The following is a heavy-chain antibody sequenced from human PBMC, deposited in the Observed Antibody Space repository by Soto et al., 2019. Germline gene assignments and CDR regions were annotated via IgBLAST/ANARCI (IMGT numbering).Heavy chain of an antibody. CDR1: GYSISSGYY. D-gene: IGHD6-13*01. V-gene: IGHV4-38-2*01. J-gene: IGHJ5*02. Sequence: SETLSLTCAVSGYSISSGYYWGWIRQPPGTGLEWIGSIYHSGSTHYNPSLKSRVTIPADTSKNPFSLKLSSVTAADTAVYYCGGGGEIAAHADWWFDAWGQGTLVTVSS. CDR2: IYHSGST. CDR3: GGGGEIAAHADWWFDA.